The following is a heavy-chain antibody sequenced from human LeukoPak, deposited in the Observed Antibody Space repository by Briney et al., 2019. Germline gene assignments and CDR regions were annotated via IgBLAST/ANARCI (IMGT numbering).Heavy chain of an antibody. V-gene: IGHV5-10-1*01. CDR2: IDPSDSYT. Sequence: GESLKISCKGSGYSFTSYWISWVRQMPGKGLEWMGRIDPSDSYTNYSPSFQGHVTNSADKSISTAYLQWSSLKASDTAMYYCAVIAAAGTTGDAFDIWGQGTMVTVSS. D-gene: IGHD6-13*01. CDR3: AVIAAAGTTGDAFDI. CDR1: GYSFTSYW. J-gene: IGHJ3*02.